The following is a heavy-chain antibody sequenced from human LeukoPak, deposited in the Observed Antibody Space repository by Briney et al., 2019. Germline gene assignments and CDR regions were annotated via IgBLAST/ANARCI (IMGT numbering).Heavy chain of an antibody. D-gene: IGHD3-3*01. J-gene: IGHJ4*02. CDR1: GGSISSGDYY. CDR3: AGEAIFGVVITVGYFDY. CDR2: IFHSGST. Sequence: SETLSLTCTVSGGSISSGDYYWSWIRQPPGKGLEWIGYIFHSGSTYYNPSLKSRVTISVDTSKNQFSLKLSSVTAADTAVYYCAGEAIFGVVITVGYFDYWGQGTLVTVSS. V-gene: IGHV4-30-4*01.